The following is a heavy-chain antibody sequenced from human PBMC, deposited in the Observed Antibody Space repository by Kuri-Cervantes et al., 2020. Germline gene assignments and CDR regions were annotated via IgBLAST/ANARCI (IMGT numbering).Heavy chain of an antibody. CDR3: AKSSSWRNYYYGMDV. V-gene: IGHV3-9*01. D-gene: IGHD6-13*01. Sequence: GGSLRLSCAASGFTFDDYAMHWVRQAPGKGLEWVSGISWNSGSIGYADSVKGRFTISRDNAKNSLYLQMNSLRAEDTALYYCAKSSSWRNYYYGMDVCGQGTTVTVSS. CDR1: GFTFDDYA. CDR2: ISWNSGSI. J-gene: IGHJ6*02.